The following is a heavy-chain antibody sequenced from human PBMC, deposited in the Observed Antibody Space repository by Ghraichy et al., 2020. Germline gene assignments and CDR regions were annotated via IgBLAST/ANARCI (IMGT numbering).Heavy chain of an antibody. CDR1: GFTFTSSA. Sequence: SVKVSCKASGFTFTSSAVQWVRQARGQRLEWIGWIVVGSGNTNYAQKFQERVTITRDMSTSTAYMELSSLRSEDTAVYYCAVLTKHALEMATTGFDYWGQGTLVTVSS. CDR2: IVVGSGNT. J-gene: IGHJ4*02. D-gene: IGHD5-24*01. V-gene: IGHV1-58*01. CDR3: AVLTKHALEMATTGFDY.